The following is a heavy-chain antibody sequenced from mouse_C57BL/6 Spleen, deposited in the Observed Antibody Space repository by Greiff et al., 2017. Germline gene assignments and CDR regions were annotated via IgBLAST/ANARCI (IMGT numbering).Heavy chain of an antibody. CDR1: GYTFTSYW. V-gene: IGHV1-69*01. Sequence: QVQLQQPGAELVMPGASVKLSCKASGYTFTSYWMHWVKQRPGQGLEWIGEIDPSDSYTNYNQKFKGKSTLTVDKSSSTAYMQLSSLTSEDSAVYYCARLYGWYFDVWGTGTTVTVSS. D-gene: IGHD1-1*01. CDR3: ARLYGWYFDV. CDR2: IDPSDSYT. J-gene: IGHJ1*03.